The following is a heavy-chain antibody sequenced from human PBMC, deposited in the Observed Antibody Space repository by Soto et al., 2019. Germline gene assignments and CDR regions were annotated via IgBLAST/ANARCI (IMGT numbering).Heavy chain of an antibody. D-gene: IGHD3-22*01. CDR3: TGLRSDYYDSSGSDFDY. CDR2: IRSKAYGGTT. V-gene: IGHV3-49*04. CDR1: GFTFGDYA. Sequence: PGGSLRLSCTASGFTFGDYAMSWVRQAPGKGLEWVGFIRSKAYGGTTEYAASVKGRFTISRDDSKSIAYLQMNSLKTEDTAAYYCTGLRSDYYDSSGSDFDYWGQGTLVTVSS. J-gene: IGHJ4*02.